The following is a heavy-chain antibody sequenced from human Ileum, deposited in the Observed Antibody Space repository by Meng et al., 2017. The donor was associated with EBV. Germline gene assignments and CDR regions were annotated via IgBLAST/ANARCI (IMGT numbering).Heavy chain of an antibody. CDR2: VYPSGTP. V-gene: IGHV4-4*02. D-gene: IGHD3-16*01. Sequence: VHLHESGPKLVRSSGTLSLTRTVYSDSLSGSYGWSWVRQSPEKGLEWIGEVYPSGTPYYNPSLKSRVTISLDKSRNQFSLNLIHVTAADAAVYYCARDAFQYASGIPAHWGQGTLVTVSS. CDR1: SDSLSGSYG. CDR3: ARDAFQYASGIPAH. J-gene: IGHJ4*02.